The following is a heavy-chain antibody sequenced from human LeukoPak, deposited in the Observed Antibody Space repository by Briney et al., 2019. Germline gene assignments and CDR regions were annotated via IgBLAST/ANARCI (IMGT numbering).Heavy chain of an antibody. V-gene: IGHV4-30-4*01. CDR3: AGSGYSYGLGAFDI. J-gene: IGHJ3*02. CDR1: GGSISSGDYY. CDR2: IYYSGST. Sequence: PSQTLSLTCTVSGGSISSGDYYWSWIRQPPGKGLEWIGYIYYSGSTYYNPSLKSRVTTSVDTSKNQFSLKLSSVTAADTAVYYSAGSGYSYGLGAFDIWGQGTMVTVSS. D-gene: IGHD5-18*01.